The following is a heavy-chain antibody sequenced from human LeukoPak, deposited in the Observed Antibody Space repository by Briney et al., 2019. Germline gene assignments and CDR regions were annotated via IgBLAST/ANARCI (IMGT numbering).Heavy chain of an antibody. Sequence: PGGSLRLSCAASGFTFDSYAMSWVRQAPGKGLEWVAVIWYDGSNKYCSDSVKGRFTISRDNSKNTLYLQMNSLRAEDTAVYYCATTASRGPQSAEYFQYWGQGTLVTVSS. CDR2: IWYDGSNK. CDR3: ATTASRGPQSAEYFQY. V-gene: IGHV3-33*08. J-gene: IGHJ1*01. CDR1: GFTFDSYA.